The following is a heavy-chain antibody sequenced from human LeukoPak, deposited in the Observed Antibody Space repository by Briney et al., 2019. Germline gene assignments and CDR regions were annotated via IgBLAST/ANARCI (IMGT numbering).Heavy chain of an antibody. D-gene: IGHD5-18*01. CDR1: GGTLSSYT. CDR3: ARDGGASGYSYGYTPLDY. Sequence: SVKVSCKASGGTLSSYTISWVRQAPGQGLEWMGRVIPILGIANYAQKFQGRVTITADKSTSTAYMELSSLRPEDTAVYYCARDGGASGYSYGYTPLDYWGQGTLVTVSS. J-gene: IGHJ4*02. V-gene: IGHV1-69*04. CDR2: VIPILGIA.